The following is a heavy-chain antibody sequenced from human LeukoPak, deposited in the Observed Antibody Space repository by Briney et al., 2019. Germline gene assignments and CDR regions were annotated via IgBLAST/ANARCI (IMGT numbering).Heavy chain of an antibody. V-gene: IGHV1-24*01. CDR3: ATLRLPLGYCSGGSCLRDSYYFDY. J-gene: IGHJ4*02. Sequence: ASVKVSCKVSGYTLIELSMHWMRQAPGKGLEWMGGFDPEDGETIYAQKFQGRVTMTEDTSTDTAYMELSSLRSEDTAVYYCATLRLPLGYCSGGSCLRDSYYFDYWGQGTLVTVSS. D-gene: IGHD2-15*01. CDR1: GYTLIELS. CDR2: FDPEDGET.